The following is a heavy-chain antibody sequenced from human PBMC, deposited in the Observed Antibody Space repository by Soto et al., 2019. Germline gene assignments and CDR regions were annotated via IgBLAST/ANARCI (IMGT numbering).Heavy chain of an antibody. V-gene: IGHV1-69*13. D-gene: IGHD5-18*01. CDR1: GGTFSSYA. Sequence: RASVKVSCKASGGTFSSYAISWVRQAPGQGLEWMGGIIPIFGTANYAQKFQGRVTITADESTSTAYMELSSLRSEDTAVYYCARDGRYSYGFYYYYYGMDVWGQGTTVTVSS. CDR2: IIPIFGTA. J-gene: IGHJ6*02. CDR3: ARDGRYSYGFYYYYYGMDV.